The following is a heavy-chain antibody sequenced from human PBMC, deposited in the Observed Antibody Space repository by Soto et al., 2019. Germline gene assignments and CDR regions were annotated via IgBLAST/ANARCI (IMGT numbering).Heavy chain of an antibody. CDR2: INPNSGGT. D-gene: IGHD6-6*01. V-gene: IGHV1-2*04. CDR1: GYTFTGYY. J-gene: IGHJ6*02. Sequence: ASVKVSCKXSGYTFTGYYMHWVRQAPGQGLEWMGWINPNSGGTNYAQKFQGWVTMTRDTSISTAYMELSRLRSDDTAVYYCARGSSIAARYGMDVWGQGTTVTVSS. CDR3: ARGSSIAARYGMDV.